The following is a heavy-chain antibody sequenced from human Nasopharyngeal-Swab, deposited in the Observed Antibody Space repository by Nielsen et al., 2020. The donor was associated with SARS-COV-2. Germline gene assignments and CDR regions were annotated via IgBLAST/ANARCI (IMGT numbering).Heavy chain of an antibody. CDR1: GYSISSGYY. CDR2: IYHSGST. Sequence: GSLRLSCTVSGYSISSGYYWGWIRQPPGKGLEWIGSIYHSGSTYYNPSLKSRVTISVDTSKNQFSLKLSSVTAADTAVYYCARGDSSSSPAFDIWGQGTMVTVSS. D-gene: IGHD6-6*01. V-gene: IGHV4-38-2*02. CDR3: ARGDSSSSPAFDI. J-gene: IGHJ3*02.